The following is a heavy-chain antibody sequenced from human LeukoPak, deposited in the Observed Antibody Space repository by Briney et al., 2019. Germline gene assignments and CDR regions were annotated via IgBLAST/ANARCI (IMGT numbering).Heavy chain of an antibody. Sequence: GGSLRLSCAASGFTFSSYAMHWVRQAPGKGLEWVAVISYDGSNKYYADSVKGRFTISRDNSKNTLYLQMNSLRAEDTAVYYCARGKERIAARRYLNNWFDPWGQGTLVTVSS. D-gene: IGHD6-6*01. CDR3: ARGKERIAARRYLNNWFDP. CDR1: GFTFSSYA. CDR2: ISYDGSNK. J-gene: IGHJ5*02. V-gene: IGHV3-30*01.